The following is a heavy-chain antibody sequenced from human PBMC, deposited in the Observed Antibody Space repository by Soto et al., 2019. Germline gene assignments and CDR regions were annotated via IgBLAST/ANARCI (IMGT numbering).Heavy chain of an antibody. Sequence: DTQSRSCNVCGGKNCRSRWSWYQQKKGKGLEWIGYIYHSGSTNYNPSLKSRVTISVDTSKNQFSLKLSSVTAADTAVYYCARERVGYSYGSYYYYYMDVWGKGTTVTVSS. D-gene: IGHD5-18*01. J-gene: IGHJ6*03. CDR1: GGKNCRSR. CDR3: ARERVGYSYGSYYYYYMDV. V-gene: IGHV4-59*01. CDR2: IYHSGST.